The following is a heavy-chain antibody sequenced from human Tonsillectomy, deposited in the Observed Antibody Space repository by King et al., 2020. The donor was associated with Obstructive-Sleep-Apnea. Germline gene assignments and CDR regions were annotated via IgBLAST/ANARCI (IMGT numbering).Heavy chain of an antibody. V-gene: IGHV3-30*04. J-gene: IGHJ4*02. Sequence: VQLVESGGGVVQPGRSLRLSCAASGFTFSSYAMHWVRQAPGKGLEWVAVISYDGSNKYYADSVKGRFTISRDNSKNTLYLQMNSLRAEDTAMYYCARDSYYYDSSGYYASPLDYWGQGTLVTVTS. CDR3: ARDSYYYDSSGYYASPLDY. D-gene: IGHD3-22*01. CDR1: GFTFSSYA. CDR2: ISYDGSNK.